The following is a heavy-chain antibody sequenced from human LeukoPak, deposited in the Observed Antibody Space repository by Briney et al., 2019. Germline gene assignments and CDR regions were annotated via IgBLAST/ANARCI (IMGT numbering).Heavy chain of an antibody. J-gene: IGHJ4*02. V-gene: IGHV3-23*01. CDR3: CITMVRGVINLDSY. D-gene: IGHD3-10*01. CDR1: GFTFSSYA. Sequence: GGSLRLSCAASGFTFSSYAMSWVRQALGKGLEWVSAISGSGGSTYYADSVKGRFTISRDNSKNTLYLQMNSLRAEDAAVYYCCITMVRGVINLDSYWGQGTLVTVSS. CDR2: ISGSGGST.